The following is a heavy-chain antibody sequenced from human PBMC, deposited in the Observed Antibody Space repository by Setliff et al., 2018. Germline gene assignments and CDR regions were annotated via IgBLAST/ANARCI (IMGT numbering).Heavy chain of an antibody. CDR1: GGSISSSSYY. CDR3: ARDRITIFGVVIPFDY. D-gene: IGHD3-3*01. CDR2: IYYSGST. J-gene: IGHJ4*02. V-gene: IGHV4-39*07. Sequence: SETLSLTCTVSGGSISSSSYYWGWIRQPPGKGLEWVGSIYYSGSTYYNPSLKSRVTISVDTSKNQFSLKLSSVTAADTAVYYCARDRITIFGVVIPFDYWGQGTLVTVSS.